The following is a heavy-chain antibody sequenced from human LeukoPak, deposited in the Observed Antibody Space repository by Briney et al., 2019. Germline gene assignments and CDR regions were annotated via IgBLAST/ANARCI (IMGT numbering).Heavy chain of an antibody. CDR2: ISSSSSYI. V-gene: IGHV3-21*01. D-gene: IGHD1-26*01. CDR3: ARVVGGDYYFDY. Sequence: GGSLRLSCAASGFTFSSYSMNWVRQAPGKGLEWVSSISSSSSYIYYADSVKGRFTISRDNAKNSLYLQMNSLRAEETAVYYCARVVGGDYYFDYWGQGTLVTVFS. J-gene: IGHJ4*02. CDR1: GFTFSSYS.